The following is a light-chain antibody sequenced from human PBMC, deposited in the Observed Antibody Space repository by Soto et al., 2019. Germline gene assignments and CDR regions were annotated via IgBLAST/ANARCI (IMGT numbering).Light chain of an antibody. V-gene: IGKV1-5*03. CDR3: QQYSSYST. Sequence: IQMTQSPSTLSASVGDRVTITCRASQNINTWLAWYQQKPGKAPRLLIYRASSLENGVPSRFGGRGSGTQSIFTIRAAQPDYSATYYCQQYSSYSTFAKGTKVKIK. CDR1: QNINTW. J-gene: IGKJ1*01. CDR2: RAS.